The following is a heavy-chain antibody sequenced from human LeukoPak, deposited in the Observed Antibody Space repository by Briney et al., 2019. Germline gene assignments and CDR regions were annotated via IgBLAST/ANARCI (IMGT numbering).Heavy chain of an antibody. Sequence: PGGSLRLSCAASGFTFSTYGMNWVRQAPGKGLEWVSAISAGGGNTYYADSVKGRFTISRDNSKNTLYLQMNSLRADDTAVYYCVTGPFNYWGQGTLVTVSS. CDR2: ISAGGGNT. CDR1: GFTFSTYG. J-gene: IGHJ4*02. CDR3: VTGPFNY. V-gene: IGHV3-23*01.